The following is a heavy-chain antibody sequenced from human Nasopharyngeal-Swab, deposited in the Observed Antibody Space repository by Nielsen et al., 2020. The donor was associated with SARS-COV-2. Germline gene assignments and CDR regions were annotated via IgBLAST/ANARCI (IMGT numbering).Heavy chain of an antibody. CDR2: ISWNSGST. V-gene: IGHV3-9*01. CDR3: AKTATGTTEDEAFDI. D-gene: IGHD1-1*01. CDR1: GFTFDDYA. Sequence: GGSLRLSCAASGFTFDDYAMHWVRQAPGKGLEWVSGISWNSGSTGYADSVKGRFTISRDNAKNSLYLQMNSLRAEDTALYYCAKTATGTTEDEAFDIWGQGTMVTVSS. J-gene: IGHJ3*02.